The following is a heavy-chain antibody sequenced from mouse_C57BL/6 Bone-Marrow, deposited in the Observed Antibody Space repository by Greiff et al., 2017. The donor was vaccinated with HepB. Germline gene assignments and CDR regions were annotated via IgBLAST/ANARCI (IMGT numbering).Heavy chain of an antibody. D-gene: IGHD4-1*01. CDR2: IDPSDSYT. J-gene: IGHJ2*01. Sequence: QVQLQQPGAELVKPGASVKVSCKASGYTFTSYWMQWVKQRPGQGLEWIGEIDPSDSYTNYNQKFKGKATLTVDTSSSTAYMQLSSLTSEDSAVYYCASWDFDYWGQGTTLTVSS. V-gene: IGHV1-50*01. CDR1: GYTFTSYW. CDR3: ASWDFDY.